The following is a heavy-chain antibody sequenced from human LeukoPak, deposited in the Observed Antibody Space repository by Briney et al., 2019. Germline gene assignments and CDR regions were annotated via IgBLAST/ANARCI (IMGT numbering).Heavy chain of an antibody. CDR2: IYYSGST. CDR3: ARGAGIVVVTAPYL. Sequence: PSETLSLTCTVSGGSISSSSYYWSWIRQPPGKGLEWIGSIYYSGSTYYNPSLKSRVTISVDTSKNQFSLKLSSVTAADTAVYYCARGAGIVVVTAPYLWGQGTLVTVSS. J-gene: IGHJ5*02. CDR1: GGSISSSSYY. D-gene: IGHD2-21*02. V-gene: IGHV4-39*07.